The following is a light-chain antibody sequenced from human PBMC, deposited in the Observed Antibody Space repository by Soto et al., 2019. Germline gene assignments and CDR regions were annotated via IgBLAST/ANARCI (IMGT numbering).Light chain of an antibody. CDR1: GSSIGTNT. J-gene: IGLJ2*01. V-gene: IGLV1-44*01. Sequence: QSVLTQPPSASGTPGQRVTISCSGSGSSIGTNTVNWYRQLPGTAPKLLIYGNNQRPSGVPDRFSGSKSGTSASLANSGLRSEDEAEYYCTAWDGSLNNVLFGGGTKLTVL. CDR3: TAWDGSLNNVL. CDR2: GNN.